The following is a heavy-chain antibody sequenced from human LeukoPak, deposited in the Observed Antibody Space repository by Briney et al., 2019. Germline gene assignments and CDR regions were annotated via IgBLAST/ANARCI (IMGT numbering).Heavy chain of an antibody. CDR1: GGTFSSYA. J-gene: IGHJ4*02. CDR3: ARSGSATAATYFDY. CDR2: IIPIFGTA. Sequence: SVKVSCKASGGTFSSYAISWVRQAPGQGLEWMGGIIPIFGTANYAQKFQGRVTITADESTSTAYMDLSSLRSEDTAVYYCARSGSATAATYFDYWGQGTLVTVSS. V-gene: IGHV1-69*13. D-gene: IGHD2-21*02.